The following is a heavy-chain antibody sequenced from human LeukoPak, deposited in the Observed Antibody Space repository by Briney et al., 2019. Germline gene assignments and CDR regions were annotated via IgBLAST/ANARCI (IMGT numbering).Heavy chain of an antibody. Sequence: GGSLRLSCAASGFTFSNYAMSWVRQAPGKGLEWVSAISGSGGTTYYADSVKGRFTISRDNSKNTLYLQMNSLRAEDTAVYYCARVGDDSSGYYYGYFDYWGQGTLVTVSS. D-gene: IGHD3-22*01. V-gene: IGHV3-23*01. CDR1: GFTFSNYA. J-gene: IGHJ4*02. CDR2: ISGSGGTT. CDR3: ARVGDDSSGYYYGYFDY.